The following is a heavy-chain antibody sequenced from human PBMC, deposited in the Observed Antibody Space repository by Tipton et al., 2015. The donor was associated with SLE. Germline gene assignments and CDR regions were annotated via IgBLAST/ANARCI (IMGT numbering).Heavy chain of an antibody. CDR2: INHSGST. CDR3: ARPAVYGDSRGGFDN. CDR1: GGSISSGSGW. Sequence: GLVKPSETLSLTCTVSGGSISSGSGWWGWIRQSPGKGLEWIGDINHSGSTNYNSSLKSRVTISVDTSKNQFSLRLSSVTAADTAVYYCARPAVYGDSRGGFDNWGQGTMVTGSS. J-gene: IGHJ3*02. D-gene: IGHD4-17*01. V-gene: IGHV4-39*07.